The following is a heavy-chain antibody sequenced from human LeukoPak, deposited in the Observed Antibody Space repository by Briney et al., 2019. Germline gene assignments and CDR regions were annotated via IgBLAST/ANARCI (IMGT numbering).Heavy chain of an antibody. V-gene: IGHV1-2*02. CDR3: ARVPGPYTTSRFDY. CDR2: IDPDSGGT. J-gene: IGHJ4*02. D-gene: IGHD2-2*02. CDR1: GYTFTGHY. Sequence: ASVKVSCKPSGYTFTGHYLHWVRQAPGQGLEWMGRIDPDSGGTHYAQKFQVRVTVTRDTSITTVYMELSGLTSDDTAVYYCARVPGPYTTSRFDYWGQGTLVTVSS.